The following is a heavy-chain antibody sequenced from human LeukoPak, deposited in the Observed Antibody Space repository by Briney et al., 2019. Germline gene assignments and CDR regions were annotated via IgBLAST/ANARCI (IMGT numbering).Heavy chain of an antibody. CDR3: ARNYYYYYMDV. CDR2: MSSVSYI. Sequence: GGSLRLSCAASGFTFNSYNMNWVRQAPGKGLEWVSSMSSVSYIYYEDSVKGRSTISRDNAKNSLYLQMNSLRAEDTAVYYCARNYYYYYMDVWGKGTTVTVSS. V-gene: IGHV3-21*01. CDR1: GFTFNSYN. J-gene: IGHJ6*03.